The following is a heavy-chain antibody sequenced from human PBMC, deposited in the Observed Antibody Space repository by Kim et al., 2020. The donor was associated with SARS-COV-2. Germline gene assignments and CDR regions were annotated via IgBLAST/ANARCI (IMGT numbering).Heavy chain of an antibody. V-gene: IGHV1-46*01. Sequence: ASVKVSCKASGYTFTSYYMHWVRQAPGQGLEWMGIINPSSGSTTYTQKFQGRVTMTRDTSTSTVYMELSSLRSEDTAVYFFARGRCGGDCYLGSGYFDYW. CDR1: GYTFTSYY. J-gene: IGHJ4*03. CDR3: ARGRCGGDCYLGSGYFDY. D-gene: IGHD2-21*02. CDR2: INPSSGST.